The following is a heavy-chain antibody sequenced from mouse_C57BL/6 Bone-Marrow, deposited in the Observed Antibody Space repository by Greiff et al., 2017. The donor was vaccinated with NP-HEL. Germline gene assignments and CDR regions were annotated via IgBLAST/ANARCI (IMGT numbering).Heavy chain of an antibody. Sequence: QVQLQQPGAELVKPGASVKLSCKASGYTFPSYWMQWVKQRPGQGLEWIGEIDPSDSYTNYNQKFKGKATLTVDTSSSTAYMQLSSLTSEDSAVYYCARDYYGSSPWYFDGWGTGTTVTVSS. CDR3: ARDYYGSSPWYFDG. CDR1: GYTFPSYW. CDR2: IDPSDSYT. D-gene: IGHD1-1*01. V-gene: IGHV1-50*01. J-gene: IGHJ1*03.